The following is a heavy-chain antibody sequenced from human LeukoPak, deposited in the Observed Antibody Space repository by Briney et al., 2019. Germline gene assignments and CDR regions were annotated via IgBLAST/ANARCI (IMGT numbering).Heavy chain of an antibody. CDR3: ARTSSSWPFDY. J-gene: IGHJ4*02. V-gene: IGHV4-61*02. Sequence: SETLSLTCTVSGGSVSSGSYYWSWIRQSGGKGLECIGRIYASGSTNYNPSLKSRVTMSVDTSKNQVSLKLSFVTAADTAVYYCARTSSSWPFDYWGQGTLVTVSS. D-gene: IGHD2-2*01. CDR1: GGSVSSGSYY. CDR2: IYASGST.